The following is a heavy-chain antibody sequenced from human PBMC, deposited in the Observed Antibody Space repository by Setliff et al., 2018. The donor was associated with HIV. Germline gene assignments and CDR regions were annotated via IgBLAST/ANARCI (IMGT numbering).Heavy chain of an antibody. CDR1: GDSISSSSYY. D-gene: IGHD3-9*01. CDR3: AASGALTDWTYY. CDR2: IYYSGST. Sequence: PSETLSLTCTVSGDSISSSSYYWGWIRQPPGKGLEWIGSIYYSGSTYYNPSLKSRVSISVDTSKSQFSLKLISVTAADTAVYYCAASGALTDWTYYWGQGALVTVSS. J-gene: IGHJ4*02. V-gene: IGHV4-39*01.